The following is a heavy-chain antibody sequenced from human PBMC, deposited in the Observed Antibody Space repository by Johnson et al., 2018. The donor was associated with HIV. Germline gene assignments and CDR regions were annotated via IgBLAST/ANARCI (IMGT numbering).Heavy chain of an antibody. CDR1: GFTFDDYA. CDR3: ARVILDYGGNPRSNAFDI. Sequence: VESGGGLVQPGRSLRLSCVVSGFTFDDYAMHWVRQVPGEGLEWVSGLNWSRGSIGYADSVKGRFTISRDNAKNSLYLQMNSLRAEDTAVYYCARVILDYGGNPRSNAFDIWGQGTMVTVSS. D-gene: IGHD4-23*01. V-gene: IGHV3-9*01. J-gene: IGHJ3*02. CDR2: LNWSRGSI.